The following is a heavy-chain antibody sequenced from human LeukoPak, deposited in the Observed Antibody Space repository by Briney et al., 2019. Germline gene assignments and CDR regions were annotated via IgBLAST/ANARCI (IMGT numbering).Heavy chain of an antibody. V-gene: IGHV3-30*02. D-gene: IGHD5-12*01. CDR1: GFTFSSNG. CDR3: AKTGYSGSAYGTWYFDY. CDR2: IRYDGSNE. Sequence: GGSLRLSCATSGFTFSSNGLHWVRQAPGKGLEWVAFIRYDGSNEYYADSVKGRFTISRDNTKNTLYLQMNSLRTEDTAVYYCAKTGYSGSAYGTWYFDYWGQGTLVTVSS. J-gene: IGHJ4*02.